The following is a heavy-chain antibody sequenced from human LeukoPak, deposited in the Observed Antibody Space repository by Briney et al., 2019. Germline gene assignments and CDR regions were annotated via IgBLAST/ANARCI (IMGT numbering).Heavy chain of an antibody. CDR2: ISSDTDTM. CDR1: GFTFSDYY. D-gene: IGHD3-22*01. CDR3: ARVQYYYDSSGYAPFDY. Sequence: KPGGSLRLSCAASGFTFSDYYMSWIRQAPGKGLEWVAYISSDTDTMYYADSAKGRFTISRDNTKNSLYLQMNSLRAEDTAVYYCARVQYYYDSSGYAPFDYWGQGTLVTVSS. J-gene: IGHJ4*02. V-gene: IGHV3-11*01.